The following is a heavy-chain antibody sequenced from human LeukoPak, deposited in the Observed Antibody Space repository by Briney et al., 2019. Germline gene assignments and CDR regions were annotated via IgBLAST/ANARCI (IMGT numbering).Heavy chain of an antibody. CDR1: GFTVSSNY. D-gene: IGHD3-9*01. CDR2: IYSGGST. Sequence: GGSLRLSCAASGFTVSSNYMSWVRQAPGKGLEWVSVIYSGGSTYYADSVKGRFTISRHNSKNTLYLQMNSLRSDDTAVYYCARGGNVLRYFDWYGDWGQGTLVTVSS. J-gene: IGHJ4*02. CDR3: ARGGNVLRYFDWYGD. V-gene: IGHV3-53*04.